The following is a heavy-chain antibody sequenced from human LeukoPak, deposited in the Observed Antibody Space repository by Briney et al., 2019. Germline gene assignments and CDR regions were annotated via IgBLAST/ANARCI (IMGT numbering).Heavy chain of an antibody. CDR2: INPNSGDT. D-gene: IGHD6-13*01. CDR1: GYTFTGYY. V-gene: IGHV1-2*02. Sequence: ASVKVSCKASGYTFTGYYMHWVRQAPGQGLEWMGWINPNSGDTNYAQKFQGRVTMTRDTSISTAYMELSRLRSDDTAVYYCARDSSSWYEGGFEYWGQGTLVTVSS. CDR3: ARDSSSWYEGGFEY. J-gene: IGHJ4*02.